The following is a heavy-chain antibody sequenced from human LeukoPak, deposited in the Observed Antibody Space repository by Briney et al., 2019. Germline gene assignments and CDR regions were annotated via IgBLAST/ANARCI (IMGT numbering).Heavy chain of an antibody. D-gene: IGHD4-23*01. CDR2: INPNSGGT. CDR3: ARVRKDYGGNFDY. J-gene: IGHJ4*02. V-gene: IGHV1-2*02. CDR1: GYTFTGYY. Sequence: ASVKVSCKASGYTFTGYYMHWVRQAPGQGLEWMGWINPNSGGTNYAQKFQGRVTMTRDTSISTAYMDLSRLRSDDTAVYYCARVRKDYGGNFDYWGQGTLVTVSS.